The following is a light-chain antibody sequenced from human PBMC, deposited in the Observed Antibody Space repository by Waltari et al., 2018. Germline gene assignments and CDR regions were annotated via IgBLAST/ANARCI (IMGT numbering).Light chain of an antibody. CDR2: DTS. CDR1: QSISNY. Sequence: DIQMTQSPSSLSASVGDRVTITCRASQSISNYLSWYQQKPGKAPKFLIYDTSNLETGVPSRFSGSGSGTDFTFTITSLQPEDFATYYCQQYGTFGQGTKVEIK. V-gene: IGKV1-33*01. CDR3: QQYGT. J-gene: IGKJ2*01.